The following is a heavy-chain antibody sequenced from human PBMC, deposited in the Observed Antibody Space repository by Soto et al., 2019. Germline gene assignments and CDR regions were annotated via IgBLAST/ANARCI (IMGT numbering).Heavy chain of an antibody. CDR2: IIPILGIA. CDR3: ARDVVVPAARGPYYFDY. V-gene: IGHV1-69*04. CDR1: GGTFSSYT. J-gene: IGHJ4*02. Sequence: SVKVSCKASGGTFSSYTISWVRQAPGQGLEWMGRIIPILGIANYAQKFQGRVTITADKSTSTAYMELSSLRSEDTAVYCCARDVVVPAARGPYYFDYWGQGTLVTVSS. D-gene: IGHD2-2*01.